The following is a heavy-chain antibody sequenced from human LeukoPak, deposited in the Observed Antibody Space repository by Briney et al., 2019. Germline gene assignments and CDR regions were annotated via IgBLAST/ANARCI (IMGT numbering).Heavy chain of an antibody. Sequence: ASVKVSCKTSGYTFSDYNMLCVRQAPGQGLEWMGWINPSSGGTFYAQTFQGRVTMTRDTSISTAYMELSTVSSDDTAVYYCARGRQEILTGYYTDWGQGTLVTVSS. J-gene: IGHJ4*02. V-gene: IGHV1-2*02. CDR1: GYTFSDYN. CDR3: ARGRQEILTGYYTD. D-gene: IGHD3-9*01. CDR2: INPSSGGT.